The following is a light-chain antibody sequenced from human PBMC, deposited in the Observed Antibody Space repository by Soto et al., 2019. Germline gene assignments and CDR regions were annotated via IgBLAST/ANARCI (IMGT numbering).Light chain of an antibody. CDR2: AAS. CDR1: QGISSY. CDR3: QQYYSYPHT. J-gene: IGKJ1*01. V-gene: IGKV1-8*01. Sequence: AIRMTQSPSSFSASTGDRVTITCRASQGISSYLAWYQQKPGKAPKLLIYAASTLQSGVPSRFSGSGSGTDFTLTIGYLQSEDFATYYCQQYYSYPHTCGRGTKVEIK.